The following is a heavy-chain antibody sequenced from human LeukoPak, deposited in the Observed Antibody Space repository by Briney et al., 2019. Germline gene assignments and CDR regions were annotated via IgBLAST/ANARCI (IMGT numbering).Heavy chain of an antibody. CDR3: AKTYYDSSGYYYYFDY. J-gene: IGHJ4*02. D-gene: IGHD3-22*01. Sequence: PGGSLRLSCAASGFTFSSYGMSWVRQAPGKGLEWVSAISGSGGSTYYADSVKGRFTISRDNSKNTLYLQMNSLRAEDTAVYYCAKTYYDSSGYYYYFDYWGQGTLVTVSS. V-gene: IGHV3-23*01. CDR1: GFTFSSYG. CDR2: ISGSGGST.